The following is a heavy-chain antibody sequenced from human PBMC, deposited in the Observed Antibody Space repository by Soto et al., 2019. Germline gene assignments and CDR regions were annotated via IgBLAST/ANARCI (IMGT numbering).Heavy chain of an antibody. CDR1: GFIVSSSH. V-gene: IGHV3-53*01. CDR3: ARLTEAERH. J-gene: IGHJ4*02. D-gene: IGHD1-1*01. Sequence: EVQLVESGGGLTQPGGSLRINCVVSGFIVSSSHMIWVRQAPGKGLEGVSILYNHGKTNYVDAVKGRFTITRDNSKNTVYLQMNSLRVKDTAVYYCARLTEAERHWGQGALVTVSS. CDR2: LYNHGKT.